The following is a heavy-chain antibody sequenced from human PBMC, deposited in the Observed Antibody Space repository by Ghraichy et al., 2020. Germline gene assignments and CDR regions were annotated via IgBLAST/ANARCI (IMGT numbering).Heavy chain of an antibody. CDR1: GFTFSSYA. Sequence: GGSLRLSCAASGFTFSSYAMSWVRQAPGKGLEWVSAISGSGGSTYYADSVKGRFTISRDNSKNTLYLQMNSLRAEDTAVYYCAKDEEYYYGSGSYSNYWGQGTLVTVSS. CDR2: ISGSGGST. J-gene: IGHJ4*02. V-gene: IGHV3-23*01. D-gene: IGHD3-10*01. CDR3: AKDEEYYYGSGSYSNY.